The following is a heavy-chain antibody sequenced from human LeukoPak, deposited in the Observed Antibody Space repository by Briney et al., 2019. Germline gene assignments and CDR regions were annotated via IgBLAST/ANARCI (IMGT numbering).Heavy chain of an antibody. J-gene: IGHJ4*02. CDR2: IYHSGST. CDR1: GASISSSSYY. D-gene: IGHD3-10*01. V-gene: IGHV4-30-2*01. CDR3: ARVSYYFY. Sequence: SETLSLTCTVSGASISSSSYYWGWIRQPPGKGLEWIGYIYHSGSTYYNPSLKSRVTISVDRSKNQFSLKLSSVTAADTAVYYCARVSYYFYWGQGTLVTVSS.